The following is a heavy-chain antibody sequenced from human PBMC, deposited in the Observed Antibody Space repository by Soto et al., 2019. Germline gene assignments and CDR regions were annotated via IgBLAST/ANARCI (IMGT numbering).Heavy chain of an antibody. CDR3: ARGRYGDY. J-gene: IGHJ4*02. CDR2: ISAHNGNT. Sequence: QVHLVQSGAEVKKPGASVKISCKASGYTFTSYGITWVRQARGQGLEWMGWISAHNGNTDYAQKLQGRVIVTRDTSTSTAYMELRSLISDDMAVYYCARGRYGDYWGQGSLVTVSS. CDR1: GYTFTSYG. D-gene: IGHD1-1*01. V-gene: IGHV1-18*03.